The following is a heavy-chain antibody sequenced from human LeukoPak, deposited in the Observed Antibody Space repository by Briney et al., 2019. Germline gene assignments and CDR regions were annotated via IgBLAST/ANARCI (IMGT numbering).Heavy chain of an antibody. CDR3: VRDSYPYYYDSSGPFDY. Sequence: ASVKVSCKASGYSFTGYYMHWVRQAPAQGLEWMGWSNPNSGGTNYAQKFQDRVTMTRDTSISTAYMELSRLRSDDTAVYYCVRDSYPYYYDSSGPFDYWGQGTLVTVSS. CDR2: SNPNSGGT. D-gene: IGHD3-22*01. V-gene: IGHV1-2*02. CDR1: GYSFTGYY. J-gene: IGHJ4*02.